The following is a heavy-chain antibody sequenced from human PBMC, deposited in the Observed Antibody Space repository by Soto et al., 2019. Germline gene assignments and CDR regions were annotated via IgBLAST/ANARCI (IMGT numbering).Heavy chain of an antibody. Sequence: LEILSLTCTVSGGSISSYCWSWIRQPPGKGLEWIGYIYYSGSTNYNPSLKSRVTISVDTSKNQFSLKLSSVTAADTAVYYCARTGAALDYWGQGTLVTVSS. V-gene: IGHV4-59*01. CDR2: IYYSGST. D-gene: IGHD1-1*01. CDR1: GGSISSYC. CDR3: ARTGAALDY. J-gene: IGHJ4*02.